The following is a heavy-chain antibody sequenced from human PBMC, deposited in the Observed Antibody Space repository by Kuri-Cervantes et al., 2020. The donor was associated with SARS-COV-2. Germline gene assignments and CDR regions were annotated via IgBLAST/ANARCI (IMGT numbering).Heavy chain of an antibody. V-gene: IGHV4-34*01. CDR2: INHSGNT. D-gene: IGHD6-13*01. CDR1: GGSFSGYY. J-gene: IGHJ5*02. Sequence: SETLSLTCAVYGGSFSGYYWSWIRQPPGKGLEWIGEINHSGNTYYNPSLRSRVAISEDTSKNQFSLKLSSVTAADTAVYYCATGYSSRGGFDPWGQGTLVTVSS. CDR3: ATGYSSRGGFDP.